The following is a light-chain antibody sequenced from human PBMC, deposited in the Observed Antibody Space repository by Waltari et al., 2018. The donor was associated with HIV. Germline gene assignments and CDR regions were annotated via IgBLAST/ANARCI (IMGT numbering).Light chain of an antibody. V-gene: IGLV1-47*01. Sequence: QSVLTQPPSASGTPGQRVTISCTGSRSTIGRNPVSWFQHLPGTAPKLLIYMNDQRPSGVPDRFSGSKSGTSASLAIRGLRSEDEAHYYCAAWDASLSRWVFGGGTKLTVL. CDR1: RSTIGRNP. CDR3: AAWDASLSRWV. CDR2: MND. J-gene: IGLJ3*02.